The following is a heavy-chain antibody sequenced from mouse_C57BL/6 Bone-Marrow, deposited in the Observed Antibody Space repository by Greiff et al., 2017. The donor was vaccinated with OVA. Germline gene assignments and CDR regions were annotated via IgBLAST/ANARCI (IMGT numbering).Heavy chain of an antibody. Sequence: VKLMESGPGLVAPSQSLSITCTVSGFSFTSYGVSWVRQPPGKGLELLGVIWGDGSTTYHSALISRLSISKDNSKRQVCLKLNSVQTDDTATYYCAQNYYGSRTEFAYWGQGTLVTVSA. CDR2: IWGDGST. CDR1: GFSFTSYG. D-gene: IGHD1-1*01. V-gene: IGHV2-3*01. CDR3: AQNYYGSRTEFAY. J-gene: IGHJ3*01.